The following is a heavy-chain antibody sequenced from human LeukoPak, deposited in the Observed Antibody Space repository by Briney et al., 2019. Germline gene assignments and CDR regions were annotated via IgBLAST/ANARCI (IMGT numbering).Heavy chain of an antibody. CDR2: ITGGGGSA. CDR3: AKDAQLVKGGVDY. V-gene: IGHV3-23*01. CDR1: GFNFNNYA. J-gene: IGHJ4*02. D-gene: IGHD6-13*01. Sequence: GGSLRLSCAASGFNFNNYAMHWVRQAPGKGLEWVAGITGGGGSANHADSVKGRFTISRETSKNTLYLHMNNLRAEDTAIYYCAKDAQLVKGGVDYWGQGTLVSVSS.